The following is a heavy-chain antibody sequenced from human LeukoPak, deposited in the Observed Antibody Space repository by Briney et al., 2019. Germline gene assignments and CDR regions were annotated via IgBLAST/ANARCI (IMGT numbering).Heavy chain of an antibody. Sequence: PGGSLRLSCAASGFTASSNYMSWVRQAPGKGLGWVSVIYSGGSTYYADSVNGRFTISRDNSKNTLYLQMNSLRAEDTAVYYCARDSMVRGVMAYAFDIWGQGTMVTVSS. D-gene: IGHD3-10*01. J-gene: IGHJ3*02. CDR1: GFTASSNY. V-gene: IGHV3-53*01. CDR2: IYSGGST. CDR3: ARDSMVRGVMAYAFDI.